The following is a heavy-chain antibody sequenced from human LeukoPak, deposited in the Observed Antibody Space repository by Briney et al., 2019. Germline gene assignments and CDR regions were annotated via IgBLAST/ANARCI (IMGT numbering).Heavy chain of an antibody. J-gene: IGHJ3*02. CDR3: ARLSAPHKPNSWFGETLGAFDI. CDR2: FYTSGST. D-gene: IGHD3-10*01. Sequence: PSETLSLTCGVYGGSLSSYYWSWIRQPAGKGLEWIGHFYTSGSTNYNPSLKSRVTMSVDTSKNQFSLKLSSVTAADTAVYYCARLSAPHKPNSWFGETLGAFDIWGQGTMVTVSS. CDR1: GGSLSSYY. V-gene: IGHV4-59*10.